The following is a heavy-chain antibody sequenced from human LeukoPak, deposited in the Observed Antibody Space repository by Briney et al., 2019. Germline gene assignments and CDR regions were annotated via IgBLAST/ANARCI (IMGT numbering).Heavy chain of an antibody. CDR2: IYYSGNT. V-gene: IGHV4-39*07. Sequence: SETLSLTCTVSGDSIRSSEYYWGWIRQPPGKGLEWIGNIYYSGNTYYNPSLKSRVTISVDTSNNQFSLKLSSVTAADTAVYYCARGERSIVVVTDNWFDPWGQGTLVTVSS. J-gene: IGHJ5*02. CDR3: ARGERSIVVVTDNWFDP. CDR1: GDSIRSSEYY. D-gene: IGHD3-22*01.